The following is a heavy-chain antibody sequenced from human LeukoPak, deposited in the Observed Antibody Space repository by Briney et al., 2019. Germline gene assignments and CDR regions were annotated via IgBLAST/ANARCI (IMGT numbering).Heavy chain of an antibody. Sequence: ASVKVSCKASGYTFTGYYMHWVRQATGQGLEWMGWMNPNSGNTGYAQKFQGRVTMTRNTSISTAYMELSSLRSEDTAVYYCARGRGSSGDYWGQGTLVTISS. D-gene: IGHD3-22*01. V-gene: IGHV1-8*02. CDR3: ARGRGSSGDY. CDR2: MNPNSGNT. J-gene: IGHJ4*02. CDR1: GYTFTGYY.